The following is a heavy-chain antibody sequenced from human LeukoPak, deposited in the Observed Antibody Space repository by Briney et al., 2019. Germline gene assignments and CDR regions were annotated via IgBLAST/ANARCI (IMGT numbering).Heavy chain of an antibody. CDR1: GFTFSSYW. CDR2: IKQDGSEK. CDR3: ASASEGSANWFDP. Sequence: GGSLRLSCAASGFTFSSYWMSWVRQAPGKGLEWVANIKQDGSEKYYVDSVKGRFTISRDNAKNSLYLQMNSLRAEDTAVYYCASASEGSANWFDPWGQGTLVTVSS. D-gene: IGHD1-26*01. J-gene: IGHJ5*02. V-gene: IGHV3-7*01.